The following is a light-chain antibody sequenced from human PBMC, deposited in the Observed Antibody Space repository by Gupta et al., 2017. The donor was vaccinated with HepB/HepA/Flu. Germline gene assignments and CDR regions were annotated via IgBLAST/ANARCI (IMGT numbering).Light chain of an antibody. CDR2: AAS. Sequence: DIQMTQSPSSLSAFVGDRVTITCRASQSIAGFLNWYQQKPGKAPKLLISAASTLQSGAPSRFSGSGSGTDFTLTINRLQSEDFATYYCQQSASNPLTFGGGTKVEIK. CDR3: QQSASNPLT. V-gene: IGKV1-39*01. CDR1: QSIAGF. J-gene: IGKJ4*01.